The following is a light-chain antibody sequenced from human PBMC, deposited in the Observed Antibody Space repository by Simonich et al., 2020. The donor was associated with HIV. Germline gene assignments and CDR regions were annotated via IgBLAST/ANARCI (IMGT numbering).Light chain of an antibody. Sequence: QAVVTQEPSLTVSPGGTVTLTCGSSTGAVTSGHYPYWFQQKPGQAPNTLIYETSNKHSWTVARFSGSLLGGKAALTLSGAQPEDEADYYCLLSHSGVWVFGGGTKLTVL. CDR2: ETS. CDR1: TGAVTSGHY. CDR3: LLSHSGVWV. J-gene: IGLJ3*02. V-gene: IGLV7-46*01.